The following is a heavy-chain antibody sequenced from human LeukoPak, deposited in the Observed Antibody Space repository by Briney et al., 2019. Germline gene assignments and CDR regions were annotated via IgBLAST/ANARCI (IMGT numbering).Heavy chain of an antibody. CDR1: GGSISSGDYY. D-gene: IGHD3-10*01. V-gene: IGHV4-31*03. J-gene: IGHJ5*02. CDR2: IYYSGST. Sequence: SQTLSLTCTVSGGSISSGDYYWRWIRQHPGKGLEWIGYIYYSGSTYYNPSLKSRVTISVDTSKNQFSLKLSSVTAADTAVYYCAGTIPMVRGVDWFDPWGQGTLVTVSS. CDR3: AGTIPMVRGVDWFDP.